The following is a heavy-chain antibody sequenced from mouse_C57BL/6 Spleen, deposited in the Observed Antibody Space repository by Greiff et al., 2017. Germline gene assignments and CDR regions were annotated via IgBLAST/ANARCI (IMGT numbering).Heavy chain of an antibody. D-gene: IGHD1-1*01. J-gene: IGHJ2*01. CDR2: IYPGDGDT. CDR3: ARESERGSGDY. Sequence: VQLQQSGPELVKPGASVKISCKASGYAFSSSWMNWVKQRPGKGLEWIGRIYPGDGDTNYNGKFKGKATLTADTSSSTAYMQLSSLTSEDSAVYFCARESERGSGDYWGQGTTLTVSS. CDR1: GYAFSSSW. V-gene: IGHV1-82*01.